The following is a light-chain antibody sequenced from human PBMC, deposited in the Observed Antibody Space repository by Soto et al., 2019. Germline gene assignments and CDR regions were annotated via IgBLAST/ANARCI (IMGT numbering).Light chain of an antibody. CDR3: SSYTNNQRL. CDR2: EVN. J-gene: IGLJ7*01. V-gene: IGLV2-14*01. CDR1: SSDIGGHNY. Sequence: QSALTQPASVSGSPGQSITISCTGTSSDIGGHNYVSWYQQHPGKAPKLMIYEVNNRPSGVSSRFSGSKSGNTASLTISGLQAEDEADYYCSSYTNNQRLFGEGTQLTVL.